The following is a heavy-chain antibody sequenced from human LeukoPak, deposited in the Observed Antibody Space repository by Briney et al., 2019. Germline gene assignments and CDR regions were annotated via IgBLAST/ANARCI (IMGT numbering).Heavy chain of an antibody. V-gene: IGHV4-38-2*02. CDR2: IYHSGST. CDR3: ARVGRAEHKLIWYYFDY. Sequence: SETLSLTCTVSGYSISSGYYWGWIRQPPGKGLEWIGSIYHSGSTYYNPSLKSRVTISVDTSKNQFSLKLSSVTAADTAVYYCARVGRAEHKLIWYYFDYWGQGTLVTVSS. J-gene: IGHJ4*02. D-gene: IGHD2-2*01. CDR1: GYSISSGYY.